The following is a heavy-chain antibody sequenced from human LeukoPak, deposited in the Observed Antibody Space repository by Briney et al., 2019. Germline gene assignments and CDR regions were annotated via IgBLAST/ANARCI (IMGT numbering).Heavy chain of an antibody. D-gene: IGHD3-3*01. V-gene: IGHV3-53*01. CDR3: ARGATIFGVAEEYYFDY. CDR2: IYSGGST. Sequence: PGGSLRLSCAASGFTVSSNYMSWVRQAPGKGLEWVSVIYSGGSTYYADSVKGRFTISRDNSKNTLCLQMNSLRAEDTAVYYCARGATIFGVAEEYYFDYWGQGTLVTVSS. CDR1: GFTVSSNY. J-gene: IGHJ4*02.